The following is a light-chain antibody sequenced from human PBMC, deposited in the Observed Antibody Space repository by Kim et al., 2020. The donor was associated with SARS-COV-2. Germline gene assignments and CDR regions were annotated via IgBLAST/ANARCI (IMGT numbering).Light chain of an antibody. Sequence: QSVLTQPPSVSAAPGQKVTISCSGSISNIGKNYVSWYQLLPGTAPKLLIYDNEMRPSGIPDRFSGSKSGTSATLGITGLQTGDEANYFCGTWDSSLNAGLFGGGTQVTVL. CDR3: GTWDSSLNAGL. CDR1: ISNIGKNY. V-gene: IGLV1-51*01. J-gene: IGLJ2*01. CDR2: DNE.